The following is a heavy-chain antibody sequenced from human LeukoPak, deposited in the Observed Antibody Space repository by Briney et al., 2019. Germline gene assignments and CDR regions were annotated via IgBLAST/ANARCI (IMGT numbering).Heavy chain of an antibody. Sequence: ASVKVSCKASGYIFTNYGISWMQQAPGQGLEWMGWISTYNGYTDYAQKLQGRVTMTTDTSATTAYMELRSLRSDDTAVYYCARSYYYYDSSGYYYFDYWGQGTLVTVSS. CDR2: ISTYNGYT. J-gene: IGHJ4*02. D-gene: IGHD3-22*01. V-gene: IGHV1-18*01. CDR3: ARSYYYYDSSGYYYFDY. CDR1: GYIFTNYG.